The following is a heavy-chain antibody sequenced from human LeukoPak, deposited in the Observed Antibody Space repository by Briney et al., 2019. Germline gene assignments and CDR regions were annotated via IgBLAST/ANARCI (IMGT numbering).Heavy chain of an antibody. CDR3: ARQGLGSVVVPAVYY. J-gene: IGHJ4*02. CDR2: IYPGDSDT. Sequence: GESLEISCKASGYTFTTHWIGWVRQLPGKGLEWLGIIYPGDSDTRYSPSFQGQVTISADKSITTAYLQWSSLKASDTAVYYCARQGLGSVVVPAVYYWGQGTLVTVSS. V-gene: IGHV5-51*01. D-gene: IGHD2-2*01. CDR1: GYTFTTHW.